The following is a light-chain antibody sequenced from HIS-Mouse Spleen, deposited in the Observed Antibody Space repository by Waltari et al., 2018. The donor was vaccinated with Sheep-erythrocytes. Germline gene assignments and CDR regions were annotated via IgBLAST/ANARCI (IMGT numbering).Light chain of an antibody. V-gene: IGKV1-39*01. CDR3: QQSYSTPWT. CDR1: QGISSY. J-gene: IGKJ1*01. CDR2: AAS. Sequence: DIQMTQSPSSVSASVGDRVTITCRASQGISSYLNWYQQKPGKAPKLLIYAASSLQSGVPSRFSGSGSGTDFTLTISSLQPEDFATYYCQQSYSTPWTFGQGTKVEIK.